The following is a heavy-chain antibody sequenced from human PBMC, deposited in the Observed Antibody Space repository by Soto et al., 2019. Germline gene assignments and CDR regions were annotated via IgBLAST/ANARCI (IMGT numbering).Heavy chain of an antibody. Sequence: SETLSLTCTVSGGSISSYYWSWIRQPPGKGLEWIGYIYYSGSTNYNPSLKSRVTISVDTSKNQFSLKLSSVTAADTAVYYCGRGGASDGGPRFGGWFDPWGQGTLVTVSS. J-gene: IGHJ5*02. CDR1: GGSISSYY. V-gene: IGHV4-59*01. CDR2: IYYSGST. CDR3: GRGGASDGGPRFGGWFDP. D-gene: IGHD3-10*01.